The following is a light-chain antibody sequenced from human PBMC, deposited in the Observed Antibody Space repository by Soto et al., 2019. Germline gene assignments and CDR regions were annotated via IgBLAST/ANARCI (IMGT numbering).Light chain of an antibody. CDR3: QQYKSWPT. Sequence: EKVMTQSPATLSVSPGERATLSCRASQSVSRNVAWYQQKPGQAPRLFIYDASTRATGIPARFSGSGSGADFTLTINSLQSEDFAVYYCQQYKSWPTFGQGTKV. CDR2: DAS. J-gene: IGKJ1*01. CDR1: QSVSRN. V-gene: IGKV3-15*01.